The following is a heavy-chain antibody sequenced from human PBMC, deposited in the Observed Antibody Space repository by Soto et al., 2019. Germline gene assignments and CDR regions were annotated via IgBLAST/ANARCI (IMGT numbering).Heavy chain of an antibody. CDR3: ARDNRYYDFWSGYLGFDY. CDR2: ISAYNGNT. D-gene: IGHD3-3*01. J-gene: IGHJ4*02. Sequence: GASVKVSCKASGYTFTSYGISWVRQAPGQGLEWMGWISAYNGNTNYAQKLQGRVTMTTDTSTSTAYMELRSLRSDDTAVYYCARDNRYYDFWSGYLGFDYWGRGTLVTVS. CDR1: GYTFTSYG. V-gene: IGHV1-18*01.